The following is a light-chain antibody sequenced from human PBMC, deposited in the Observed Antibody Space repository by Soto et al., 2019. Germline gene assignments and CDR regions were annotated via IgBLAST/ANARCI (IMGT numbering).Light chain of an antibody. CDR1: QSVSSN. J-gene: IGKJ4*01. V-gene: IGKV3-11*01. CDR2: DAY. Sequence: EIVLTQSPATLSLSPGERATLSCRASQSVSSNLAWYPQKPGQAPRLLIFDAYNRATGIPGRFSGSGSGTDFTLTISSLEPEDFAVYYCQQRSNWPLTFGGGTKVEIK. CDR3: QQRSNWPLT.